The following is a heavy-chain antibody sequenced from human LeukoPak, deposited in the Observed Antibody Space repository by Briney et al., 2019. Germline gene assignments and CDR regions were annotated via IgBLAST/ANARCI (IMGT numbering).Heavy chain of an antibody. J-gene: IGHJ3*02. D-gene: IGHD6-13*01. V-gene: IGHV3-21*01. CDR1: GFTFSSYS. Sequence: PGGSLRLSCAASGFTFSSYSMNWVRQAPGKGLEWVSSISSSSSYISYADSVKGRFTISRDNAKNSLYLQMNSLRAEDTAVYYCARALEAAAGTYNDAFDIWGQGTMVTVSS. CDR3: ARALEAAAGTYNDAFDI. CDR2: ISSSSSYI.